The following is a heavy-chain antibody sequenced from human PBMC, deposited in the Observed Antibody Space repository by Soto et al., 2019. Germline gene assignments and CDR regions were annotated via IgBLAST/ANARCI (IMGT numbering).Heavy chain of an antibody. V-gene: IGHV1-18*01. Sequence: ASVKVSCKASGYTFTSYGISWVRQAPGQRLEWKGWISAYNGNTNYAQKLQGRVTMTTDTSTSTAYMELRSLRSDDTAVYYCASCQCYYDSSGYYYVDAFDIWGQGTMVTVSS. CDR3: ASCQCYYDSSGYYYVDAFDI. CDR1: GYTFTSYG. D-gene: IGHD3-22*01. CDR2: ISAYNGNT. J-gene: IGHJ3*02.